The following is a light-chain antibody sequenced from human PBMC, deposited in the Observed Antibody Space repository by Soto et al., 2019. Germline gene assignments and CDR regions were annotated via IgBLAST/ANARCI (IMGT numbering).Light chain of an antibody. CDR3: SSCAGSNIFV. CDR2: EVT. J-gene: IGLJ1*01. Sequence: QSALTQPPSASGSPGQSVTISCTGASSDVGTYNYVSWYQQHPGKAPKLMIYEVTKRPSGVPDRFSGSKSGNTASLTVSGLQADDEAEYYCSSCAGSNIFVFGSGTKVTVL. V-gene: IGLV2-8*01. CDR1: SSDVGTYNY.